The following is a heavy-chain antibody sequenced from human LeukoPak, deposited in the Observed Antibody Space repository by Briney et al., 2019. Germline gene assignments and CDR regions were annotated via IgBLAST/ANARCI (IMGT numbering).Heavy chain of an antibody. V-gene: IGHV1-2*02. CDR3: ARGGTSGWPRTDNWFDP. J-gene: IGHJ5*02. CDR2: INPNSGGT. Sequence: ASVKVSCKASGYTFTGYYMHWVRQAPGQGLEWMGWINPNSGGTNYAQKFQGRVTMTRDTSISTAYMELSRLRSDVTAVYYCARGGTSGWPRTDNWFDPWGQGTLVTVSS. D-gene: IGHD6-19*01. CDR1: GYTFTGYY.